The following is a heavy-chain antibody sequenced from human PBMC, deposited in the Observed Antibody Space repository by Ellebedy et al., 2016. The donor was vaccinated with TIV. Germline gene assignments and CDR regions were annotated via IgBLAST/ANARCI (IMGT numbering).Heavy chain of an antibody. CDR2: INSDGSST. CDR1: GFTFSSYW. CDR3: ARADSSGWYPTPDFDY. V-gene: IGHV3-74*01. D-gene: IGHD6-19*01. Sequence: GESLKISXAASGFTFSSYWMHWVRQAPGKGLVWVSRINSDGSSTSYADSVKGRFTISRDNAKNTLYLQMNSLRAEDTAVYYCARADSSGWYPTPDFDYWGQGTLVTVSS. J-gene: IGHJ4*02.